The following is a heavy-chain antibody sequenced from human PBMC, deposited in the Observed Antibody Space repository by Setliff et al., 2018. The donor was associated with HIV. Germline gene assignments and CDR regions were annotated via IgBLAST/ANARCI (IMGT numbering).Heavy chain of an antibody. Sequence: SVKVSCKASGYTFSSYSLHWVRQAPGQGFEWVGGIIPVASIPNYAQKFQDRVTITADESTTTVYMEMRSLTSGDTALYYCARGPLYGYDRGYFDYWGQGTLVTVSS. V-gene: IGHV1-69*10. J-gene: IGHJ4*02. CDR2: IIPVASIP. D-gene: IGHD5-12*01. CDR3: ARGPLYGYDRGYFDY. CDR1: GYTFSSYS.